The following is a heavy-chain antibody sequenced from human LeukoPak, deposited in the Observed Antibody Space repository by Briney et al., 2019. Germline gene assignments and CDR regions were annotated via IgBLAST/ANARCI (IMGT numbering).Heavy chain of an antibody. Sequence: PGGSLRLSCAASGFTFSSYWMSWVRQAPGKGLEWVANIKQEGSEKYYVDSVKGRFTISRDNAKNSLYLQMNSLRAEDTAVYYCASVDSSVYSSPGDAFDIWGQGTMVTVSS. CDR3: ASVDSSVYSSPGDAFDI. CDR1: GFTFSSYW. D-gene: IGHD3-22*01. V-gene: IGHV3-7*01. CDR2: IKQEGSEK. J-gene: IGHJ3*02.